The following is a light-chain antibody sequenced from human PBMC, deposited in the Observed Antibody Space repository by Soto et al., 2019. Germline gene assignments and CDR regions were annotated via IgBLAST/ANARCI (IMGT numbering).Light chain of an antibody. CDR3: SSYTGSSTVV. CDR1: SSDVGGYNY. CDR2: DVT. J-gene: IGLJ2*01. V-gene: IGLV2-14*03. Sequence: QSALTQPASVSGSPGQSITISCTGTSSDVGGYNYVSWYQQHPGKAPKFVIYDVTNRPSGVSNRFSGSKSGNTASLTISGLQAEDEADYYCSSYTGSSTVVFRGGTKLTVL.